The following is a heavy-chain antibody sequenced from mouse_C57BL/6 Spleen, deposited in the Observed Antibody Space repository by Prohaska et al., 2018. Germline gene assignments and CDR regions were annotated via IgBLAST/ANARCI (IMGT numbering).Heavy chain of an antibody. V-gene: IGHV4-1*01. CDR1: GIDFSRYW. CDR2: SNAERSTI. Sequence: EVKLLQSGGGLVQPGGSLKLSCAASGIDFSRYWMSWVRRAPGKGLEWNGESNAERSTIKYGKTLKEKLIISRDNDKNKLYLQMRKVRSEDTALYYCASPNWDWYFDVWGTGTTVTVSS. CDR3: ASPNWDWYFDV. D-gene: IGHD4-1*01. J-gene: IGHJ1*03.